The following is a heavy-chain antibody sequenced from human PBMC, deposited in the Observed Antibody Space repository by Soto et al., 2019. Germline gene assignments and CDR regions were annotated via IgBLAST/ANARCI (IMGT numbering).Heavy chain of an antibody. J-gene: IGHJ4*02. Sequence: LRLSCAASGFTFSSYAISWVRQSPCMVLEWVSIISGNGGSTYYAASVKGRFTISRDNTKNTLYLQMDSLTAEDTAVYYCAKGSEFSNSYTLDFDFWGQGALVTVSS. CDR1: GFTFSSYA. D-gene: IGHD6-6*01. CDR2: ISGNGGST. CDR3: AKGSEFSNSYTLDFDF. V-gene: IGHV3-23*01.